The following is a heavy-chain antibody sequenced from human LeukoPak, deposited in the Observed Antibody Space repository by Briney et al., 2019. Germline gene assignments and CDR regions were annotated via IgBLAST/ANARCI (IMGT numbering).Heavy chain of an antibody. D-gene: IGHD6-13*01. CDR1: AFTFSSYN. CDR3: ARVPGYISSWSGFDL. V-gene: IGHV3-21*01. Sequence: GGSLRLSCAASAFTFSSYNMNWVRQAPGKGLEWASCISSSSSYIYYANSVKGRFTISRDNAKNSLYLQMNSLRAEDTGVYYCARVPGYISSWSGFDLWGQGTMVTVSS. CDR2: ISSSSSYI. J-gene: IGHJ3*01.